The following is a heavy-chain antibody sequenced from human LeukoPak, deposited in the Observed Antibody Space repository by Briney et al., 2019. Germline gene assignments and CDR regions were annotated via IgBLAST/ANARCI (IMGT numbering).Heavy chain of an antibody. Sequence: SVKVSCKASGGTFSSYAISWVRQAPGQGLEWMGGIIPIFGTANYAQKFQGRVTITTDESTSTAYMELSSLRSEDTAVYYCASLGYCSGGSCYFWGQGTLVTVSS. J-gene: IGHJ4*02. V-gene: IGHV1-69*05. CDR1: GGTFSSYA. CDR3: ASLGYCSGGSCYF. CDR2: IIPIFGTA. D-gene: IGHD2-15*01.